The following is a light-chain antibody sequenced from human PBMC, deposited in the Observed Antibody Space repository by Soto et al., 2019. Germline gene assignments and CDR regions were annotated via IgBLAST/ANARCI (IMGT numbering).Light chain of an antibody. J-gene: IGKJ1*01. CDR2: AAS. CDR1: QSVTNNY. V-gene: IGKV3-20*01. Sequence: EIVLTQSPGTLSLSPGERATLSCRASQSVTNNYLAWYQHKPGQAPRLLIYAASSRATGVPDRFSGSGSGTDFTLTISRLEPEDFAVYYCQQSGSSPLTFGQGIKVEIK. CDR3: QQSGSSPLT.